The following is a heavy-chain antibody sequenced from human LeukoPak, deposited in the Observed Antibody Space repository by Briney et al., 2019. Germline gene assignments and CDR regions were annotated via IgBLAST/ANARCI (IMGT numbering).Heavy chain of an antibody. V-gene: IGHV1-18*01. CDR2: ISAYNGNT. CDR1: GYTFTSYG. CDR3: ARVYYDYVWGSYRYVLDY. D-gene: IGHD3-16*02. Sequence: ASVKVSCKASGYTFTSYGISWVRRAPGQGLEWMGWISAYNGNTNYAQKLQGRVTMTTDTSTSTAYMELRSLRSDDTAVYYCARVYYDYVWGSYRYVLDYWGQGTLVTVSS. J-gene: IGHJ4*02.